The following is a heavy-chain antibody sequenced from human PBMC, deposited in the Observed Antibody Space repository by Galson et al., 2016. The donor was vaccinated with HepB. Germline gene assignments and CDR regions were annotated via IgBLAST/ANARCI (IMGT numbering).Heavy chain of an antibody. J-gene: IGHJ5*02. D-gene: IGHD3-9*01. CDR1: GGTFSTYA. CDR2: TIHMFGTT. CDR3: ARGGTYYFDNDGLNWFDP. V-gene: IGHV1-69*13. Sequence: SVKVSCKASGGTFSTYAINWVRQAPGQGLEWMGGTIHMFGTTKYAQKFQGRVTMTADESASTAYMELSSLRSEDTAVYYCARGGTYYFDNDGLNWFDPWGQGTLVTVSS.